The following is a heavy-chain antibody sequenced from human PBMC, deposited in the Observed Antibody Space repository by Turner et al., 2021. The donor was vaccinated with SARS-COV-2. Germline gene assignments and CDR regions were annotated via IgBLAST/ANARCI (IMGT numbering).Heavy chain of an antibody. Sequence: EVQLVESGGGLVQPGGSLRLSCAASGFIFSSYSMNWVRQAPGKGLAWVSTISGSGGSTYYADSVKGRFTISRDNSKNTLYLQMNSLRAEDTAVYYCAKGLGDYIHYWGQGTLVTVSS. CDR3: AKGLGDYIHY. J-gene: IGHJ4*02. V-gene: IGHV3-23*04. CDR2: ISGSGGST. CDR1: GFIFSSYS. D-gene: IGHD4-17*01.